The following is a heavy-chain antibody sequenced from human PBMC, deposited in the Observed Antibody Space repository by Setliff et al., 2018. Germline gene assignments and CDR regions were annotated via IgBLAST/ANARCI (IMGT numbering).Heavy chain of an antibody. CDR3: AKEHVVISFVNNVHHHYGMDI. Sequence: SETLSLTCTVSGASLRSGSAYWGWLRQSAGKGLEWIGRVYTDGTTNYSPSLKSRVTISADTSKNHFSLRMTSVTAADTAVYFCAKEHVVISFVNNVHHHYGMDIWGQGTRVTVSS. V-gene: IGHV4-61*02. CDR1: GASLRSGSAY. D-gene: IGHD2-21*01. CDR2: VYTDGTT. J-gene: IGHJ6*02.